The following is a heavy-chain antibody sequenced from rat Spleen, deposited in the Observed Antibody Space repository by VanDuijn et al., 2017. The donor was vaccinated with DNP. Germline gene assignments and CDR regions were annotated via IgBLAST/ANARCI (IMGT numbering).Heavy chain of an antibody. D-gene: IGHD1-10*01. Sequence: EVQLVESGGGLVQPGRSLKLSCAASGFTFSNYDMAWVRQAPTKGLEWVASISPSGGNTYYRDSVKGRFTISRDNAKSSLYLQMNSLRSEDTAIYYCARNNYYAMDAWGQGTSVTVSS. J-gene: IGHJ4*01. V-gene: IGHV5-25*01. CDR2: ISPSGGNT. CDR3: ARNNYYAMDA. CDR1: GFTFSNYD.